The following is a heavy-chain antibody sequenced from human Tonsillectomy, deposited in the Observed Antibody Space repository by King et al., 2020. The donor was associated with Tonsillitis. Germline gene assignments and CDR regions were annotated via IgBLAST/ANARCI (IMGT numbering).Heavy chain of an antibody. CDR1: GFTFSDYY. D-gene: IGHD3-22*01. J-gene: IGHJ3*02. CDR3: ARDRVGFYYYDSSYAFDI. Sequence: QRQLVQSGGGLVKPGGSLRLSCAASGFTFSDYYMSWIRQAPGKGLEWVSYISSSGSTIYYADFVKGRFTISRDNAKNSLYLQMNSLRAEDTAVYYCARDRVGFYYYDSSYAFDIWGQGTMVTVSS. V-gene: IGHV3-11*01. CDR2: ISSSGSTI.